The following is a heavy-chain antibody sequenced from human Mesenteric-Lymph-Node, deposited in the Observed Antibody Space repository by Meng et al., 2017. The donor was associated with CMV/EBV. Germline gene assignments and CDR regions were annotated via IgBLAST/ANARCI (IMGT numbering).Heavy chain of an antibody. V-gene: IGHV1-24*01. CDR2: FEDGET. CDR3: TARFAYYGAHYGMDV. CDR1: GHTLRELT. J-gene: IGHJ6*02. D-gene: IGHD4-17*01. Sequence: KFSGHTLRELTLHWVRQAPGKGLEWMGGFEDGETVYAQEVQGRVTMTDDTSQDTAYMEVSSPRSEDTAVYYCTARFAYYGAHYGMDVWGQGTTVTVSS.